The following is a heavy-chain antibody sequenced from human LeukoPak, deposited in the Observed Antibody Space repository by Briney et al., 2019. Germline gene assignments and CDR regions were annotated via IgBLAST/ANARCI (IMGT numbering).Heavy chain of an antibody. Sequence: SETLSLTCTVSGGSISSYYWSWIRQPPGKGLEWIGYIYYSGSTNYNPSLKSRVTISVDTSKNQFSLKLSSVTAADTAVYYCARGLYDSSGYYSPPGDYFDYWGQGTLVTVSS. CDR2: IYYSGST. J-gene: IGHJ4*02. CDR3: ARGLYDSSGYYSPPGDYFDY. CDR1: GGSISSYY. V-gene: IGHV4-59*01. D-gene: IGHD3-22*01.